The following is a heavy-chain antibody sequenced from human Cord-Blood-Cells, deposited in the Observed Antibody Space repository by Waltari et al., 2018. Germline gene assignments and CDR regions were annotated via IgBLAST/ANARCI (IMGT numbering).Heavy chain of an antibody. D-gene: IGHD7-27*01. CDR3: SLTGEKRYYFDY. CDR1: GGSISSSSYY. CDR2: IYYSGST. Sequence: LQLQESGPGLVKPSETLSLTCTVSGGSISSSSYYWGWIRQPPGKGLEWIGSIYYSGSTYYTPSLKSRVTISVDTSKNQFSLKLSSVTAADTAVYYCSLTGEKRYYFDYWGQGTLVTVSS. V-gene: IGHV4-39*01. J-gene: IGHJ4*02.